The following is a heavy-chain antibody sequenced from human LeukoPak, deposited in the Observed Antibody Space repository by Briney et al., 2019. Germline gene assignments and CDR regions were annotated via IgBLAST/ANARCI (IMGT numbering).Heavy chain of an antibody. J-gene: IGHJ4*02. CDR2: IYYSGST. Sequence: SETLSLTCTVSGGSISSSSYYWGWIRQPPGKGLGWIGSIYYSGSTYYNPSLKSRVTISVDTSKNQFSLKLSSVTAADTAVYYCAREKLRYIRDPGFDYWGQGTLVTVSS. V-gene: IGHV4-39*07. CDR1: GGSISSSSYY. D-gene: IGHD3-9*01. CDR3: AREKLRYIRDPGFDY.